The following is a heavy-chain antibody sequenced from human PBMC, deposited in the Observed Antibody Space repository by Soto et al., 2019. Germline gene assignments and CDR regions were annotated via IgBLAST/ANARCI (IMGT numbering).Heavy chain of an antibody. V-gene: IGHV3-23*01. CDR3: VKNSGWFNT. J-gene: IGHJ5*02. CDR2: IDGSGGIT. D-gene: IGHD3-10*01. CDR1: GFISGTTY. Sequence: GGALRLSRAASGFISGTTYMSGGRQAPGEGLEWVSNIDGSGGITYYAHSVKGRFTISRDNSRNTVYPQMNTLSGDDTALYYCVKNSGWFNTWGQGALVTVSS.